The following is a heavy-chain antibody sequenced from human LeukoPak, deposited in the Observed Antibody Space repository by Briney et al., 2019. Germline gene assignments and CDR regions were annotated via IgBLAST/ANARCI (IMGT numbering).Heavy chain of an antibody. D-gene: IGHD3-3*01. CDR3: ARGAIFGVTNRGYAMDV. CDR2: MNPNSGGT. J-gene: IGHJ6*02. CDR1: GYPFTTYD. Sequence: ASAKVSCKASGYPFTTYDINWVRQAPGQGLEWVAWMNPNSGGTVYAQKFQGRVTLARDTSIGTAYMELNSLRSEDTAVYYCARGAIFGVTNRGYAMDVWGQGTTVTVSS. V-gene: IGHV1-8*01.